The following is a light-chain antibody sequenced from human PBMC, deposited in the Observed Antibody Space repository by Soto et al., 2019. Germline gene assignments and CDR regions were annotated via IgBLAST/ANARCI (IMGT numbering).Light chain of an antibody. CDR3: QNYNSAPLT. V-gene: IGKV1-27*01. CDR1: QDISKS. CDR2: ATS. J-gene: IGKJ4*01. Sequence: DIQMTQSPSSLSASVGDRVTITCRASQDISKSLAWYQQKPGKVPKVLIYATSILQSGVPARFSGSGSGTDFTRTISSLQPEDVATYYCQNYNSAPLTFGGGTKVEI.